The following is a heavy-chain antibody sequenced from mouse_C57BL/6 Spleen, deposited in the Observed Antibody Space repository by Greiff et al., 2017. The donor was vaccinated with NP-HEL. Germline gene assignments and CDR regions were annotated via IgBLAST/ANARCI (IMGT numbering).Heavy chain of an antibody. D-gene: IGHD4-1*01. CDR2: ISSGSSTI. V-gene: IGHV5-17*01. Sequence: DVQLVESGGGLVKPGGSLKLSCAASGFTFSDYGMHWVRQAPEKGLEWVAYISSGSSTIYYADTVKGRFTISRDNAKNTLFLQMTSLRSEDTAMYYCARGLGTYWGQGTLVTVSA. CDR3: ARGLGTY. J-gene: IGHJ3*01. CDR1: GFTFSDYG.